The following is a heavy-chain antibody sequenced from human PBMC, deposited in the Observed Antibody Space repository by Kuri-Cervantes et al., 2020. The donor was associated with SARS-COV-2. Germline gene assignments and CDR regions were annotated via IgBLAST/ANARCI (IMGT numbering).Heavy chain of an antibody. V-gene: IGHV3-64D*08. Sequence: GESLKISCSASGFTFSSYAMHWVRQAPGKGLEYVSAISSNGGSTYYADSVKGRFTTSRDNSKNTLYLQMSSLRAEDTAVYYCVKGYCSSTSCYRGGYWGQGTLVTVSS. CDR2: ISSNGGST. D-gene: IGHD2-2*02. CDR1: GFTFSSYA. J-gene: IGHJ4*02. CDR3: VKGYCSSTSCYRGGY.